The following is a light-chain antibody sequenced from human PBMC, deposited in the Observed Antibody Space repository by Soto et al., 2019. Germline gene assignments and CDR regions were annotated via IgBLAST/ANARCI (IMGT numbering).Light chain of an antibody. CDR3: QSYDRSLSGLYV. CDR1: SSNIGAGYD. J-gene: IGLJ1*01. V-gene: IGLV1-40*01. Sequence: QSVLTQTPSVSGAPGQRVTISCTGSSSNIGAGYDVHWYQQLPGTAPKLLIYGNSNRPSGVPDRFSGSKSGTSASLAITGLQAEVEADYYCQSYDRSLSGLYVFGTGTKLTVL. CDR2: GNS.